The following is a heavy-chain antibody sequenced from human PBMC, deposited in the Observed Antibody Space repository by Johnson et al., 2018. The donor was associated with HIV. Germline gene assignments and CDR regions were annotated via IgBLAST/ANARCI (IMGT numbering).Heavy chain of an antibody. V-gene: IGHV3-33*08. J-gene: IGHJ3*02. CDR3: AREPSIAAAGGDGAFDI. Sequence: QVQLVESGGGVVQPGKSLRLSCAASGFTFHDSYMSWIRQAPGKGLEWVAVIWYDGSNKYYADSVKGRFTISRDNSKNTQYLQMNSLRAEDTAVYDCAREPSIAAAGGDGAFDIWGQGTMVSVSS. CDR1: GFTFHDSY. CDR2: IWYDGSNK. D-gene: IGHD6-25*01.